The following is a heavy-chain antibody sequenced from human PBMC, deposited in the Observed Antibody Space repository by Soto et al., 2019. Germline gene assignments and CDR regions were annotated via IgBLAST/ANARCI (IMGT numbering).Heavy chain of an antibody. D-gene: IGHD2-2*01. V-gene: IGHV5-51*01. J-gene: IGHJ6*02. CDR3: ARRHSPVYCSSTSCYRWGGSRYGMDV. CDR1: GYSFTSYW. Sequence: PGESLKISCKGSGYSFTSYWIGWVRQMPGKGLEWMGIIYPGDSGTRYSPSFQGQVTISADKSISTAYLQWSSLKASDTAMYYCARRHSPVYCSSTSCYRWGGSRYGMDVWGQGTTVTVSS. CDR2: IYPGDSGT.